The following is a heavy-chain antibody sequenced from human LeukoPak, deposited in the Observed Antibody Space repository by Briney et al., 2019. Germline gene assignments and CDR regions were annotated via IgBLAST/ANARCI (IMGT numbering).Heavy chain of an antibody. J-gene: IGHJ4*02. CDR3: ARSNQADDY. CDR1: RFTFSSYS. Sequence: GGSLRLSCAASRFTFSSYSMNWVRQVPGKGLVWVSRINPGGSSTTYADSVKGRFTISRDNAKNTLYLQMNSLRAEDTAVYYCARSNQADDYWGQGTLVTVSS. V-gene: IGHV3-74*01. CDR2: INPGGSST. D-gene: IGHD4-11*01.